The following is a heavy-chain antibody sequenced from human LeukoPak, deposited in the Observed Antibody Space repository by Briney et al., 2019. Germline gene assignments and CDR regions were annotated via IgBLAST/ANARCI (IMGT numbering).Heavy chain of an antibody. V-gene: IGHV3-9*01. CDR1: GFTFDDYA. CDR3: AKDMSPSMARGKSPFDY. D-gene: IGHD3-10*01. J-gene: IGHJ4*02. Sequence: GRSLRLSCAASGFTFDDYAMHWVRQAPGKGLEWVSGISWNSGSIGYADSVKGRFTISRDNAKNSLYLQMNSLRAEDTALYYCAKDMSPSMARGKSPFDYWGQGTLVTVSS. CDR2: ISWNSGSI.